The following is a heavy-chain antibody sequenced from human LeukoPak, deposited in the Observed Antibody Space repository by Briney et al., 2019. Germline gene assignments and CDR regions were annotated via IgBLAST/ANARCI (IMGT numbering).Heavy chain of an antibody. D-gene: IGHD2/OR15-2a*01. V-gene: IGHV4-39*01. CDR2: IYYSGNS. CDR1: GGSISDANYY. Sequence: SETLSLTCSVSGGSISDANYYWGWIRQSPGKGLEWIGSIYYSGNSYYNPSLKSRVTMSVDTSKNQFSLKLTSVTAADTAVYYCARSHSSTYHRLFACRGQGTLVTVTS. CDR3: ARSHSSTYHRLFAC. J-gene: IGHJ4*02.